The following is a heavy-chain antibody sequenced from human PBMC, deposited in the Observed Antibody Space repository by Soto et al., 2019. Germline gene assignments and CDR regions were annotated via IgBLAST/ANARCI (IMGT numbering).Heavy chain of an antibody. CDR3: ARGGPYSSSWYLSCYYYGMDV. D-gene: IGHD6-13*01. CDR1: VFTFSSYA. Sequence: GALRLSCPASVFTFSSYAMHWVRQGPGKGLEWVAVISYDGSNKYYADSVKGRFTISRDNSKNTLYLQMNSLRAEDTAVYYCARGGPYSSSWYLSCYYYGMDVWGQGTTVTVSS. J-gene: IGHJ6*02. V-gene: IGHV3-30-3*01. CDR2: ISYDGSNK.